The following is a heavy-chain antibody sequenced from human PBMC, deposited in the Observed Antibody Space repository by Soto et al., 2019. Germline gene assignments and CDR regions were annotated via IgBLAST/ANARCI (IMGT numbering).Heavy chain of an antibody. J-gene: IGHJ6*02. V-gene: IGHV3-23*01. Sequence: GGSLRLSCAASGFTFSSYGMHWVRQAPGKGLEWVSAISGSGGSTYYADSVKGRFTISRDNSKNTLYLQMNSLRAEDTAVYYCASPGYCSSTSCKGGPYGMDVWGQGTTVTVSS. D-gene: IGHD2-2*01. CDR3: ASPGYCSSTSCKGGPYGMDV. CDR1: GFTFSSYG. CDR2: ISGSGGST.